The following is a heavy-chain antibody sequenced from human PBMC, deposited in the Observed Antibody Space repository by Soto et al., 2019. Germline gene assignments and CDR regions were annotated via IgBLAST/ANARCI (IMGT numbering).Heavy chain of an antibody. D-gene: IGHD3-10*01. CDR3: AKDRGSGGYVANYYYYGSDV. CDR1: GFTFDDYA. CDR2: INWNSGSI. J-gene: IGHJ6*02. V-gene: IGHV3-9*01. Sequence: EEQLVESGGGLVQHGRSLRLSCAASGFTFDDYAMHWVRQAPGKGLEWGSGINWNSGSIGYADSVKGRFTISRDNAKASIYLQMNSLRAEDTTLYYCAKDRGSGGYVANYYYYGSDVWGQGTTVTVSS.